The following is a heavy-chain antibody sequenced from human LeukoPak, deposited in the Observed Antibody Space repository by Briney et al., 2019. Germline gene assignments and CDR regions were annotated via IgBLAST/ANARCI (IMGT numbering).Heavy chain of an antibody. J-gene: IGHJ4*02. Sequence: PGRSLRLSCAASGFTFSSYAMHWVRQAPGKGLEWVAVISYDGSNKYYADSVKGRFTISRDNSKNTLYLQMNSLRAEDTAVYYCARDAGYSYGWYYFDYWGQGTLVTVSS. CDR3: ARDAGYSYGWYYFDY. CDR1: GFTFSSYA. V-gene: IGHV3-30-3*01. CDR2: ISYDGSNK. D-gene: IGHD5-18*01.